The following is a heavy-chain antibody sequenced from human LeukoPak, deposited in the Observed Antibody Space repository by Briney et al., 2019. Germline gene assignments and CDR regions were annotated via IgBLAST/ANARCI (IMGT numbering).Heavy chain of an antibody. V-gene: IGHV4-4*07. CDR2: IYASGST. CDR1: GGSISSYY. J-gene: IGHJ6*03. Sequence: SETLSLTCTVSGGSISSYYWSWIRQPAGKGLEWIGRIYASGSTIYNPSLKSRVTMSVDTSKNQFSLKLSSVTAADTAVYYCARGRYESTRLSAYYYDYMDVWGKGATVTVSS. CDR3: ARGRYESTRLSAYYYDYMDV. D-gene: IGHD1-14*01.